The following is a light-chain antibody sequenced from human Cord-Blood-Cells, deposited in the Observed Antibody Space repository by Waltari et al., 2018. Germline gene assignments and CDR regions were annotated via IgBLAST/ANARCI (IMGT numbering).Light chain of an antibody. CDR2: GAS. V-gene: IGKV3-20*01. CDR3: QQYGSSRT. CDR1: QSVSSSY. J-gene: IGKJ1*01. Sequence: EIVLTQSPGTLSLSPGERATLSCRASQSVSSSYLAWYQQKPGQAPRLLIYGASSRDTGIPDRFSGSGSGTDCSLPLSRLEPEDFAVYYWQQYGSSRTFGQGTQVEIK.